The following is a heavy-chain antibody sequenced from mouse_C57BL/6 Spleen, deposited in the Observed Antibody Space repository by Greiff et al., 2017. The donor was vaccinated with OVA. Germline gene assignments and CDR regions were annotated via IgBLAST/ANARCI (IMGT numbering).Heavy chain of an antibody. D-gene: IGHD2-4*01. Sequence: VKLMESGPELVKPGASVKISCKASGYAFSSSWMNWVKQRPGKGLEWIGRIYPGDGDTNYNGKFKGKATLTADKSSSTAYMQLSSLTSEDSAVYFCARAITTLYYYAMDYWGQGTSVTVSS. V-gene: IGHV1-82*01. J-gene: IGHJ4*01. CDR3: ARAITTLYYYAMDY. CDR1: GYAFSSSW. CDR2: IYPGDGDT.